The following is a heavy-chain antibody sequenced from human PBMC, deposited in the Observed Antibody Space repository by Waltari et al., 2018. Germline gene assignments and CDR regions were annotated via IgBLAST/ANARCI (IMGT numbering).Heavy chain of an antibody. J-gene: IGHJ4*02. D-gene: IGHD5-12*01. Sequence: QVQLVESGGGVVQPGRSLRLSCAASGFTFSSYAMHWVRQAPGKGLEWVAVISYGGSNKYYADSVKGRFTISRDNSKNTLYLQMNSLRAEDTAVYYCARAYVKPNIVATMAYWGQGTLVTVSS. V-gene: IGHV3-30-3*01. CDR3: ARAYVKPNIVATMAY. CDR1: GFTFSSYA. CDR2: ISYGGSNK.